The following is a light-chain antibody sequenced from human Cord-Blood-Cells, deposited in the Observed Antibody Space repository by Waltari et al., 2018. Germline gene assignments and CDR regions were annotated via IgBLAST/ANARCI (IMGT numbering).Light chain of an antibody. V-gene: IGLV3-9*01. Sequence: SYELTQQLSVSVALGQTARITCGGNNIGRKNVHWYQQKPGQAPVLVIYRENNRPSGSPGRFSGSNSGNTATLTISRAQAEDGADCYGQVWDSSVVFGGGTKPTVL. CDR3: QVWDSSVV. J-gene: IGLJ2*01. CDR1: NIGRKN. CDR2: REN.